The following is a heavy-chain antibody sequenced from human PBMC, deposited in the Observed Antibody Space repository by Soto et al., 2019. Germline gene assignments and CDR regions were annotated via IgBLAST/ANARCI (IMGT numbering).Heavy chain of an antibody. CDR2: ISKSGGDT. CDR3: AKVTYSSSWYF. CDR1: GFTFTKYA. J-gene: IGHJ4*02. D-gene: IGHD2-2*01. V-gene: IGHV3-23*01. Sequence: EVQLLESGGDLVQPGGSLRLSCAASGFTFTKYAMTWVRQAPGKGLEWVSSISKSGGDTYYADSVKGRFTISRDNSKNTLYLQMNGLRAEDTALYFCAKVTYSSSWYFWGQGTLVTVSS.